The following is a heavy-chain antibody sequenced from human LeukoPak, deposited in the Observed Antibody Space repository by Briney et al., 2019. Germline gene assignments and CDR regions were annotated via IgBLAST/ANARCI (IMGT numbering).Heavy chain of an antibody. J-gene: IGHJ5*02. V-gene: IGHV4-4*07. CDR3: ARDGGWFNWFDP. CDR1: GGSISTYF. CDR2: IYTSGST. D-gene: IGHD6-19*01. Sequence: SETLSLTCTVSGGSISTYFWSWIRQPAGKGLEWIGRIYTSGSTNYNPSIKSRVTISVDTPKNQFSLKLSSVTAADTAVYYCARDGGWFNWFDPWGQGTLVTVSS.